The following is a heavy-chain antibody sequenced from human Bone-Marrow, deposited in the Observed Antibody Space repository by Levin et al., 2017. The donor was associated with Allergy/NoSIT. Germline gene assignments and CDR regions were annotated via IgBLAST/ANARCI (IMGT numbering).Heavy chain of an antibody. V-gene: IGHV4-34*01. J-gene: IGHJ4*02. CDR1: GGSFSGYY. D-gene: IGHD2-21*02. CDR3: AREGDSVTHFDY. CDR2: INHSGTT. Sequence: GSLRLSCAVYGGSFSGYYWSWIRQPPGKGLEWIGEINHSGTTNYNPSLKSRVTISVDTSKNQFSLKVTSVTAADTAVYYCAREGDSVTHFDYWGQGTLVSVSS.